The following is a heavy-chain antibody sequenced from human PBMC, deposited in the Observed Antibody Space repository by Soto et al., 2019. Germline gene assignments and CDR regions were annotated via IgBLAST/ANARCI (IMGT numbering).Heavy chain of an antibody. V-gene: IGHV3-33*01. J-gene: IGHJ5*02. D-gene: IGHD1-26*01. CDR1: GFTFSAYV. Sequence: QVELEESGGGVVQPGRSLRLSCAASGFTFSAYVMHWVRQAPGKGLEWVAVLWYDGNNMYYADSVKGRFTISRDISKNTLYLQMNSLRVEDTAVYYCARDPYSGSLSGWFDPWGQGTLVTVSP. CDR2: LWYDGNNM. CDR3: ARDPYSGSLSGWFDP.